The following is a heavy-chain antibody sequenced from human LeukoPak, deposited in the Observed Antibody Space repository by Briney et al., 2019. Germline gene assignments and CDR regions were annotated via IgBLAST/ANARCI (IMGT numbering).Heavy chain of an antibody. D-gene: IGHD3-22*01. CDR1: GFTFSRYW. Sequence: GGSLRLSCSASGFTFSRYWMHWVRQAPGKGLVWVSGINSEGSSKTYADSVKGRFTISRDNARNRLNLQMNSLRAEDTAVYFCATSYYDSSGYYFGDAFDIWGQGTMVTVSS. CDR2: INSEGSSK. CDR3: ATSYYDSSGYYFGDAFDI. J-gene: IGHJ3*02. V-gene: IGHV3-74*03.